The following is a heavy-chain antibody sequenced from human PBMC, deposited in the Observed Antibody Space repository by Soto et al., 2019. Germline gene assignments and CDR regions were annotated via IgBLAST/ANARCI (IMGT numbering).Heavy chain of an antibody. CDR3: ARGDATKIVVTTYYAMDV. CDR1: GGSLSNYG. D-gene: IGHD3-22*01. J-gene: IGHJ6*02. Sequence: QVQLVQSGAAVKKPGSSVKVSCKASGGSLSNYGISWVRQAPGQGLEWMGAIIPVFGTPNYAQKFQDRVTITADESTTTVYMDVRSLTSEDTAVYYCARGDATKIVVTTYYAMDVWGQGTTVTVSS. CDR2: IIPVFGTP. V-gene: IGHV1-69*12.